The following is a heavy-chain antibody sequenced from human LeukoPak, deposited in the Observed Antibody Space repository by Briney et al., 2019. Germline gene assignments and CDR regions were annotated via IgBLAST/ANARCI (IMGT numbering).Heavy chain of an antibody. CDR3: AKYPDIVVVVSATYFDY. CDR2: ISGSGGST. CDR1: GFTFSNYA. J-gene: IGHJ4*02. V-gene: IGHV3-23*01. Sequence: PGGSLRLSCAASGFTFSNYAMSWVRQAPGKGLEWVSAISGSGGSTYYADSVKGRFTISRDNSKNTLCLQMNSLRAEDTAVYYCAKYPDIVVVVSATYFDYWGRGTLVTVSS. D-gene: IGHD2-15*01.